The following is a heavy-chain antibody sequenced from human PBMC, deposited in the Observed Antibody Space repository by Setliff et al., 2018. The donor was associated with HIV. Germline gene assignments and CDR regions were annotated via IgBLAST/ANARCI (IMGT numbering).Heavy chain of an antibody. CDR1: GASITSHY. CDR2: IYSTGST. D-gene: IGHD2-2*01. V-gene: IGHV4-59*11. CDR3: ARDDSIVLVPAIMRGDGFDF. Sequence: PSETLSLTCTVSGASITSHYWSWIRQSPGRELEWIGYIYSTGSTNYNPSLKSRVTISVDTSENQFSLRLTSVTAADTAVYYCARDDSIVLVPAIMRGDGFDFWGQGTMVTVSS. J-gene: IGHJ3*01.